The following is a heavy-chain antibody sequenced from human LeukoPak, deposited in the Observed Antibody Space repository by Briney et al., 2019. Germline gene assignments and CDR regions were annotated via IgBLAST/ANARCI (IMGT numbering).Heavy chain of an antibody. J-gene: IGHJ6*02. Sequence: GGSLRPSCAASGFTFSSYWMHWVRQVPGKGLVWVSRINSDGSSTRYADSVKGRFTISRDNAKNTLYLQMNSLRAEDTAVYYCARVILRQAGPLGMDVWGQGTTVTVSS. V-gene: IGHV3-74*01. CDR2: INSDGSST. CDR1: GFTFSSYW. D-gene: IGHD3-10*01. CDR3: ARVILRQAGPLGMDV.